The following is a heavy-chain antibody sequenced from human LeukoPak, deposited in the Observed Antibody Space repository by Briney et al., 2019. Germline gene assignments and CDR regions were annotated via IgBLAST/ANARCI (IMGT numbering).Heavy chain of an antibody. CDR3: AKGGLASGSYYMAPDC. Sequence: PGGSLRLSCAASGFTFDDYAMHWVRQAPGKGLEWVSGISWNSGTIGYAGSVKGRFTISRDNAKNSLYLQMNSLRAEDTALYYCAKGGLASGSYYMAPDCWGQGTLVTVSS. V-gene: IGHV3-9*01. CDR1: GFTFDDYA. CDR2: ISWNSGTI. J-gene: IGHJ4*02. D-gene: IGHD3-10*01.